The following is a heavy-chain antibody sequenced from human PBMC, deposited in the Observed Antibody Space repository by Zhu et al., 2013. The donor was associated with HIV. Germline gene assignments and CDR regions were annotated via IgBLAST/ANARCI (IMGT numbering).Heavy chain of an antibody. D-gene: IGHD3-16*01. Sequence: QVQLVQSGAEVKKPGASVKVSCKASGYTFTGYYMHWVRQAPGQGLEWMGWINPSSGGTNYAQKFQGRVTMTRDTSSTTAFIDLSDLRSDDTAMYYCTRDLVGYDAFDIWGQGTFVSVSS. CDR1: GYTFTGYY. CDR2: INPSSGGT. J-gene: IGHJ3*02. CDR3: TRDLVGYDAFDI. V-gene: IGHV1-2*02.